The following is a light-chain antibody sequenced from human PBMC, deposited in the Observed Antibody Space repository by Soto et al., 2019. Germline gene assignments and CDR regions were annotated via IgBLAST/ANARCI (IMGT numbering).Light chain of an antibody. J-gene: IGKJ4*01. Sequence: EIVMTQSPATLSVSPGERATLSCWASQSVSSNLAWYQQKPGQAPRLLIYDVSTRATGIPTRFSGSGSGTEFTLTISSLQSEDVAAYYCQQYNNWPLTFGGGTKVEI. V-gene: IGKV3D-15*01. CDR1: QSVSSN. CDR3: QQYNNWPLT. CDR2: DVS.